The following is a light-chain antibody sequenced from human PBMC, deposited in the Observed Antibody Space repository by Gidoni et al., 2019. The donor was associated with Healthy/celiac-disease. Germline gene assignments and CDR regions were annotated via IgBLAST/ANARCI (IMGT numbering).Light chain of an antibody. CDR1: QDISNY. V-gene: IGKV1-33*01. Sequence: DIQMTQSPSSLSASVGDRVTITWQASQDISNYLNWYQQKPGKAPKLLIYDASNLETGVPSRFSGSGSGTEFTFTISSLQPEDIATYYCQQYDNLPLTFGGGTKVEIK. CDR3: QQYDNLPLT. CDR2: DAS. J-gene: IGKJ4*01.